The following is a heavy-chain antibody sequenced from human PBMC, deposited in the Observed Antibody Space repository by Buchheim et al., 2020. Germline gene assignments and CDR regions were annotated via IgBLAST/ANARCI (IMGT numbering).Heavy chain of an antibody. J-gene: IGHJ6*02. CDR2: INPDSGGT. Sequence: QVQLVQSGAEVKKPGASVKVSCKASGYTFTGYYVHWVRQAPGQGLEWVGWINPDSGGTDYAQKFQGSVTMTRDTSISTAYLELSSLRSEDTAVYYCARGSSPYSSSWYYLYYYGMDVWGQGTT. D-gene: IGHD6-13*01. CDR1: GYTFTGYY. CDR3: ARGSSPYSSSWYYLYYYGMDV. V-gene: IGHV1-2*04.